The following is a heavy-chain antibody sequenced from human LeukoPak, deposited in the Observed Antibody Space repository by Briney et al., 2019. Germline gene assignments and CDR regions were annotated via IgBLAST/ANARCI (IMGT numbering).Heavy chain of an antibody. CDR1: GGSISIYY. D-gene: IGHD2-15*01. V-gene: IGHV4-59*01. CDR3: ARGCSGGSCYHYYYYGMDV. J-gene: IGHJ6*02. CDR2: IYYSGST. Sequence: SETLSLTCTVSGGSISIYYWSWIRQPPGKGLEWIGYIYYSGSTNYNPSLKSRVTISVDTSKNQFSLKLSSVTAADTAVYYCARGCSGGSCYHYYYYGMDVWGQGTTVTVSS.